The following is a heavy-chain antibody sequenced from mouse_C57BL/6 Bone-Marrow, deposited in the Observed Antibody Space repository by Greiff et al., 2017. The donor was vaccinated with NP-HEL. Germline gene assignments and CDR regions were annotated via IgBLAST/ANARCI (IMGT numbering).Heavy chain of an antibody. CDR2: IYPGSGNT. J-gene: IGHJ1*03. V-gene: IGHV1-66*01. D-gene: IGHD1-1*01. CDR3: ARALYYGSSYCYWYFDG. CDR1: GYSFTSYY. Sequence: QVQLQQSGPELVKPGASVKISCKASGYSFTSYYIHWVKQRPGQGLEWIGWIYPGSGNTKYNEKFKGKATLTADTSSSTAYMQLSSLTSEDSAVYYCARALYYGSSYCYWYFDGWGTGTTVTVSS.